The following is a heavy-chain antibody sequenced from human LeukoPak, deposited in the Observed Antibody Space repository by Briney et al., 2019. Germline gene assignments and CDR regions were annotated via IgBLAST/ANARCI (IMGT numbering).Heavy chain of an antibody. CDR3: AKYSGPAGSSGWIDY. CDR2: IWYEGTNE. CDR1: GFTFSSYG. V-gene: IGHV3-33*06. J-gene: IGHJ4*02. D-gene: IGHD6-19*01. Sequence: GRSLRLSCAASGFTFSSYGMHWVRQAPGKGLEWVAAIWYEGTNENYADSVKGRFTISRDNSKNTLYLQMNSLRAEDTAVYYCAKYSGPAGSSGWIDYWGQGTLVTVSS.